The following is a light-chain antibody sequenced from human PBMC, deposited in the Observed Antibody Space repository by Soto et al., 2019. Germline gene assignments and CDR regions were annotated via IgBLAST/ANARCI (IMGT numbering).Light chain of an antibody. J-gene: IGLJ3*02. Sequence: QSVLTQPPSASGIPGQRVTISCSGSSSNIGSHTVNWYQHVPGRAPTLLIYSDNQRPSGVPERFSGSKSGTAASLAISWLQSEDEADYYCALWDDSLNGPVFGGGTKLTVL. CDR3: ALWDDSLNGPV. V-gene: IGLV1-44*01. CDR2: SDN. CDR1: SSNIGSHT.